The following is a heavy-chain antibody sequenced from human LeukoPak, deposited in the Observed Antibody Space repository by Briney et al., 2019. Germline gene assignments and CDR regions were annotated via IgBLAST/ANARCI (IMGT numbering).Heavy chain of an antibody. J-gene: IGHJ6*02. D-gene: IGHD2-2*01. CDR2: IKQDGSEK. CDR3: ARYGSSRGAYYYGIDV. CDR1: GFTFSSYW. V-gene: IGHV3-7*01. Sequence: GGSLRLSCAASGFTFSSYWMSWVRQAPGKGLEWVANIKQDGSEKYYVDSVKGRFTISRDNAKNSLYLQMNSLRAEDTAVYYCARYGSSRGAYYYGIDVWGQGTTVTVSS.